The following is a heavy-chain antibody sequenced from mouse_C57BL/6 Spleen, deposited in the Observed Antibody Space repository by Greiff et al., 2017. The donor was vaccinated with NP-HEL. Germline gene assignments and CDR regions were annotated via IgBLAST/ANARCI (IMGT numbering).Heavy chain of an antibody. D-gene: IGHD4-1*01. Sequence: VQVVESGAELVKPGASVKISCKASGYAFSSYWMNWVKQRPGKGLEWIGQIYPGDGDTNYNGKFKGKATLTADKSSSTAYMQLSSLTSEDSAVYFCARSAGYYFDYWGQGTTLTVSS. CDR2: IYPGDGDT. CDR3: ARSAGYYFDY. J-gene: IGHJ2*01. V-gene: IGHV1-80*01. CDR1: GYAFSSYW.